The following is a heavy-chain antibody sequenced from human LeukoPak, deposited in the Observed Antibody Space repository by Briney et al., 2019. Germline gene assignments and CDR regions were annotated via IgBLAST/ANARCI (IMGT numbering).Heavy chain of an antibody. CDR3: ARYLSIAAAGRSEYFQH. V-gene: IGHV5-51*01. Sequence: GESLKISCKGSEYNFANYWIGWVRQMPGKGLEWMATIYPGDSDTRYSPSFQGQVTISADKSISTAYLQWSSLKASDTAMYYCARYLSIAAAGRSEYFQHWGQGTLVTVSS. J-gene: IGHJ1*01. CDR2: IYPGDSDT. D-gene: IGHD6-13*01. CDR1: EYNFANYW.